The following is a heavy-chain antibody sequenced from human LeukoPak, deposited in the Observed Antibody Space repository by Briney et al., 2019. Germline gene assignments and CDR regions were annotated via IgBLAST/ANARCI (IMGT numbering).Heavy chain of an antibody. V-gene: IGHV1-24*01. J-gene: IGHJ4*02. CDR1: GYTLTELS. Sequence: GASVKVSCMVSGYTLTELSMHWVRQAPGKGLEWMGGFDPEDGETIYAQKFQGRVTMTEDTSTDTAYMELSSLRSEDTAVCYCATDFGSGWYVGYWGQGTLVTVSS. CDR2: FDPEDGET. CDR3: ATDFGSGWYVGY. D-gene: IGHD6-19*01.